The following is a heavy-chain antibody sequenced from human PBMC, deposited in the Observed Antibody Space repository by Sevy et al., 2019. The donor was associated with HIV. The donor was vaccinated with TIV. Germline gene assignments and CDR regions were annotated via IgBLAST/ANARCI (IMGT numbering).Heavy chain of an antibody. J-gene: IGHJ4*02. V-gene: IGHV3-30*03. D-gene: IGHD6-19*01. Sequence: GESLKISCAASGFSFSTHGMHWVRQAPGKGLEWVAVISFDGSDKYYSESVKGRFTISRDNSKNTLLLQMSSLRAEDTALYYCARDAGYSTVWYPGYWGQGTLVTVSS. CDR2: ISFDGSDK. CDR3: ARDAGYSTVWYPGY. CDR1: GFSFSTHG.